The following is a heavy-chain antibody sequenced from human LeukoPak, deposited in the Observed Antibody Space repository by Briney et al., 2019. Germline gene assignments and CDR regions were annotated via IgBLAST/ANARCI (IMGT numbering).Heavy chain of an antibody. Sequence: SETLSLTCAVSGYSISSGYYWGWIRQPPGKGLEWIGSIYHSGSTYYNPSLKSRVTISVDTSKNQFSLKLSSVTAADTAVYYCAGPMVSVVPAADDAFDIWGQGTMVTVSS. CDR1: GYSISSGYY. CDR3: AGPMVSVVPAADDAFDI. V-gene: IGHV4-38-2*01. D-gene: IGHD2-2*01. J-gene: IGHJ3*02. CDR2: IYHSGST.